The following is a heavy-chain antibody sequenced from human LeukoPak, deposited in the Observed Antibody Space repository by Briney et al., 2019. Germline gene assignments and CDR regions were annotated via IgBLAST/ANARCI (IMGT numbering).Heavy chain of an antibody. Sequence: SETLSLTCTVSGGSVSSGGYYWSWIRQHPGKGLEWIGYIYYSGITYYNPSLKSRVTISVDTSKNQFSLKLSSVTAADTAVYCCARVIAAAGTDYWGQGTLVTVSS. V-gene: IGHV4-31*03. CDR1: GGSVSSGGYY. CDR3: ARVIAAAGTDY. D-gene: IGHD6-13*01. J-gene: IGHJ4*02. CDR2: IYYSGIT.